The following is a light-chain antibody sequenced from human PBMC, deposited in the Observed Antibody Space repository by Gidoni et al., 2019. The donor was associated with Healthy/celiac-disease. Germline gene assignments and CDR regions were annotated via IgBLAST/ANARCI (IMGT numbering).Light chain of an antibody. CDR1: QSVSSY. Sequence: EIVLTQSPSTLSLSPGELATLSCRASQSVSSYLAWYKPKPGQAPRLLIYDASNRATGIPARFSGSGSVTDFTLTISSLEPEDFAVYYCQQRSNWPPTWTFXXXTKVEIK. CDR2: DAS. CDR3: QQRSNWPPTWT. J-gene: IGKJ1*01. V-gene: IGKV3-11*01.